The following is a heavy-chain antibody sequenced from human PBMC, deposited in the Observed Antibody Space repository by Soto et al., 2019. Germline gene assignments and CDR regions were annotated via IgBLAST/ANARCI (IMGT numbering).Heavy chain of an antibody. Sequence: HEHLVQSGAEVKRPGASLKVSCKASGYSFTGYYIHWVRQAPGQGLEWMEWINPDSGATNYAQNFHGRVTLTSGTSISTAAMDLTSLTSADTAVYYCARGDYGTGGYPFPYFDYWCQGTLVIVSS. J-gene: IGHJ4*02. D-gene: IGHD2-8*02. CDR3: ARGDYGTGGYPFPYFDY. V-gene: IGHV1-2*02. CDR2: INPDSGAT. CDR1: GYSFTGYY.